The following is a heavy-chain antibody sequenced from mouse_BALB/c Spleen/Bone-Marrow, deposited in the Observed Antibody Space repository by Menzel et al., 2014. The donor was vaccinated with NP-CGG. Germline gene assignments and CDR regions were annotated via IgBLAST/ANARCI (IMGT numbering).Heavy chain of an antibody. J-gene: IGHJ1*01. CDR2: ISSGGSYT. CDR1: GFTFSSYG. D-gene: IGHD2-10*02. CDR3: ARRGYGNSYWYFDV. Sequence: EVKLMESGGDLVKPGGSLKLSCAASGFTFSSYGMSWVRQTPDKRLEWVATISSGGSYTYYPDSVKGRFTISGDNAENTLYLQMSSLKSEDTAMYYCARRGYGNSYWYFDVWGAGTTVTVSS. V-gene: IGHV5-6*02.